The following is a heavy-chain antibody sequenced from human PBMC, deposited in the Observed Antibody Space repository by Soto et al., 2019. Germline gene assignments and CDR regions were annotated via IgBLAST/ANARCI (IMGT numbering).Heavy chain of an antibody. J-gene: IGHJ5*02. V-gene: IGHV3-7*01. Sequence: VYLVASGGGLVEPGGSLRLSCEASGFMFRSYWMSWVRQAPGEGLEWVANIKQDGSEIHYLESVEGRFTIFRDNARRSLFLQMNSLRAEDTAVYFCASYSGSYFPVGHDRWGQGTLVVVSS. D-gene: IGHD3-10*01. CDR2: IKQDGSEI. CDR3: ASYSGSYFPVGHDR. CDR1: GFMFRSYW.